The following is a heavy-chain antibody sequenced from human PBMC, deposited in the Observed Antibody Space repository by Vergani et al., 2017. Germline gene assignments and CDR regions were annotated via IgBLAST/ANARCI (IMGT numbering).Heavy chain of an antibody. CDR3: ASDHIAYGMDV. D-gene: IGHD1-14*01. J-gene: IGHJ6*02. CDR2: IHHSGDT. Sequence: QVQLQESGPGLVKPSETLTLTCDVSDSSIMTNPYWGWFRQSPGKGLEWIGCIHHSGDTHYNSSLKSRVSISIHTSKNQFSLELRSVTAADTATYYCASDHIAYGMDVWGQGTSVTVFS. V-gene: IGHV4-38-2*01. CDR1: DSSIMTNPY.